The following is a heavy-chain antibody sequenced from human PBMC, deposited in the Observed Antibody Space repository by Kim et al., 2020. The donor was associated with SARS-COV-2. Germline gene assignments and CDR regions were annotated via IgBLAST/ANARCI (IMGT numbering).Heavy chain of an antibody. J-gene: IGHJ5*02. V-gene: IGHV4-39*01. Sequence: TYYNPSHKSRVTISVDTSKNQFSLKLSSVTAADTAVYYCARHGRAGWFDPWGQGTLVTVSS. CDR2: T. CDR3: ARHGRAGWFDP.